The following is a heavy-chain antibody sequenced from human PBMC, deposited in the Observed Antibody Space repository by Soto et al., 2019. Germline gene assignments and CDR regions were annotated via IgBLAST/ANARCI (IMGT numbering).Heavy chain of an antibody. CDR1: GFTFSSYG. CDR2: ISYDGSNK. J-gene: IGHJ4*02. CDR3: AKDSYDSTPFPDY. D-gene: IGHD3-22*01. Sequence: QVQLVESGGGVVQPGRSLRLSCAASGFTFSSYGMHWVRQAPGKGLEWVAVISYDGSNKYYADSVKGRFTISRDNSKNTLYLQMNSLRAEDTAVYYCAKDSYDSTPFPDYWGQGTLVTVSS. V-gene: IGHV3-30*18.